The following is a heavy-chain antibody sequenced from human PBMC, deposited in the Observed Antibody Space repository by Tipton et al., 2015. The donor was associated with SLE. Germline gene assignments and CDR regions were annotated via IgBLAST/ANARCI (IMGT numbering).Heavy chain of an antibody. D-gene: IGHD3-16*01. J-gene: IGHJ4*02. CDR2: ISAYNGNT. CDR1: VYTFTSYG. CDR3: TRVGASWSSDY. V-gene: IGHV1-18*01. Sequence: QSGAEVKKPGASVKVSCKASVYTFTSYGIIWVRQAPGQGLEWMGWISAYNGNTNYAHKLQGRVTMTTDTSTTTAYLEMRRLRPDDTAVYYCTRVGASWSSDYWGQGTLVTVSS.